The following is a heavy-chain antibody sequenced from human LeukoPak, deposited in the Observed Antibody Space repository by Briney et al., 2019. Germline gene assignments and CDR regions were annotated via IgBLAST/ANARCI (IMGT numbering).Heavy chain of an antibody. V-gene: IGHV1-69*04. CDR1: GGTFISYT. J-gene: IGHJ3*02. CDR3: ARDLWDIVVVPAAEI. Sequence: SVKVSCKASGGTFISYTISWVRQAPGQGLEWMGRIIPILGIANYAQKFQGRVTITADKSTSTAYMELSSLRSEDTAVYYCARDLWDIVVVPAAEIWGQGTMVTVSS. CDR2: IIPILGIA. D-gene: IGHD2-2*01.